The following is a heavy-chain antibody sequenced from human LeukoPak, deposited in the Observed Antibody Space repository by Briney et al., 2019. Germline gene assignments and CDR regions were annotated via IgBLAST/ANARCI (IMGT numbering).Heavy chain of an antibody. J-gene: IGHJ4*02. D-gene: IGHD3-3*01. CDR1: GYTFTSYA. CDR2: INTNTGNP. CDR3: ARGHTIFGVVIPRPDY. Sequence: GASVKVSCKASGYTFTSYAMNWVRQAPGQGLEWMGWINTNTGNPTYAQGFTGRLVVSLDTSVSTAYLQISSLKAEDTAVYYCARGHTIFGVVIPRPDYWGQGTLVTVSS. V-gene: IGHV7-4-1*02.